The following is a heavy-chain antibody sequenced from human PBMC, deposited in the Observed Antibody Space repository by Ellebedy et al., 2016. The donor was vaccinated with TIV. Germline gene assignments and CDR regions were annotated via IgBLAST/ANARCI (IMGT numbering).Heavy chain of an antibody. Sequence: ASVKVSXKASGYTFTGYYMHWVRQAPGQGLEWMGWINPNSGGTNYAQKFQGWVTMTRDTSISTAYMELSRLRSDDTAVYYCAREALVPAAMFAEAFDYWGQGTLVTVSS. CDR2: INPNSGGT. J-gene: IGHJ4*02. CDR3: AREALVPAAMFAEAFDY. D-gene: IGHD2-2*01. CDR1: GYTFTGYY. V-gene: IGHV1-2*04.